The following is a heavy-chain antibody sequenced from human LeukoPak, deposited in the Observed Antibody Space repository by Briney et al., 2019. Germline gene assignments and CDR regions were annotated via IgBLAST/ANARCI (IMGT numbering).Heavy chain of an antibody. J-gene: IGHJ6*02. CDR3: AKGNRDSSGFYYYYGMDV. Sequence: GRSLRLSCAASGFTFDDYAMFWVRQAPGKGLEWVSGISWNSKNIGYAASVKGRFTISRDNAKNSLYLQMNSLRAEDTAFYYCAKGNRDSSGFYYYYGMDVWAKGPRSPSP. CDR2: ISWNSKNI. CDR1: GFTFDDYA. V-gene: IGHV3-9*01. D-gene: IGHD3-22*01.